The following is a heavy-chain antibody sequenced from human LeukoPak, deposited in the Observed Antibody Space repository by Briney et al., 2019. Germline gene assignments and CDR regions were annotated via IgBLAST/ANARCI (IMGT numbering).Heavy chain of an antibody. V-gene: IGHV3-23*01. CDR1: GFAFKNYA. J-gene: IGHJ4*01. CDR2: INDNGGQR. CDR3: AKTQWKVGATDYFDY. D-gene: IGHD1-26*01. Sequence: SGGSLRLPCAASGFAFKNYAMTWVRQAPGKGLQWVSNINDNGGQRHYADSVKGRFTISRDNSKNTLFLQMDSLRAEDTAVYYCAKTQWKVGATDYFDYWGHGILVTVSS.